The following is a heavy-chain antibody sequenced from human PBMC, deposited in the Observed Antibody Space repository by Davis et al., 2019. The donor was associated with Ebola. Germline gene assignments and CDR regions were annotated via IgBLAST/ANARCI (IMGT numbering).Heavy chain of an antibody. J-gene: IGHJ5*02. V-gene: IGHV3-23*01. CDR3: ARVYVVYAIRWWFDP. CDR1: GFTFDDYA. CDR2: ISGSGGST. D-gene: IGHD2-8*02. Sequence: PGGSLRLSCAASGFTFDDYAMHWVRQAPGKGLEWVSAISGSGGSTYYADSVKGRFTISRDNSKNTLYLQMNSLRAEDTAVYYCARVYVVYAIRWWFDPWGQGTLVTVSS.